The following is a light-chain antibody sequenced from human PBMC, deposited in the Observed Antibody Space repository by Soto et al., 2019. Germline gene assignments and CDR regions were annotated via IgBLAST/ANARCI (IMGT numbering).Light chain of an antibody. CDR1: SSDVGGYNN. J-gene: IGLJ2*01. CDR3: SSYTSSSRVV. Sequence: QSALTQPASVSGSPGQSITISCTGTSSDVGGYNNVSWYQQHPGKAPKLMIYDVSNRPSGVSNRFSGSKSGNTGSLTISGLQAEYEADYYCSSYTSSSRVVFGGGTKLTVL. V-gene: IGLV2-14*01. CDR2: DVS.